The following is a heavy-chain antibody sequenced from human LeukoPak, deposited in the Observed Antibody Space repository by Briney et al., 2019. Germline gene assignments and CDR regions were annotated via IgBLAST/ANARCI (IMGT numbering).Heavy chain of an antibody. J-gene: IGHJ4*02. D-gene: IGHD1-26*01. CDR2: VNHSGST. Sequence: SETLSLTCAVYGGSFSGYYWSWIRQPPGKGLEWIGEVNHSGSTNYNPSLKSRVTISVDTSKNQFSLKLSSVTAADTAVYYCATVRPDSGSSRWGQGTLVTVSS. CDR3: ATVRPDSGSSR. V-gene: IGHV4-34*01. CDR1: GGSFSGYY.